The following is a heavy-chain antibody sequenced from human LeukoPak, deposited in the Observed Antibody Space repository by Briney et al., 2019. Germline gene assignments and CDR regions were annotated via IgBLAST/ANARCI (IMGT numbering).Heavy chain of an antibody. Sequence: PSETLSLTCTVSGGSISRGGYYWSWIRQHPGKGLEWIGYIYYSGSTYYNPSLKSRVTISVDTSKNQFSLKLSSVTAADTAVYYCARDGAARTRHKYYYYYYMDVWGKGTTVTVSS. D-gene: IGHD6-13*01. V-gene: IGHV4-31*03. CDR3: ARDGAARTRHKYYYYYYMDV. CDR1: GGSISRGGYY. CDR2: IYYSGST. J-gene: IGHJ6*03.